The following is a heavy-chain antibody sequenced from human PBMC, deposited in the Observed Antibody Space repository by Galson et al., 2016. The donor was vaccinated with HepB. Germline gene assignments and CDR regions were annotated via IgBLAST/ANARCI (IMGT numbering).Heavy chain of an antibody. J-gene: IGHJ4*02. CDR2: IFHTGSA. V-gene: IGHV4-4*02. CDR3: AREPLGWMGFDY. D-gene: IGHD2-2*03. Sequence: SETLSLTCAVSGVSISSNHWWSWFRQSPGTGLEWIGEIFHTGSANNNPSLKSRVTISVDKSKNQLSLRLRSVTAADTAVYYCAREPLGWMGFDYWGQGILVTISS. CDR1: GVSISSNHW.